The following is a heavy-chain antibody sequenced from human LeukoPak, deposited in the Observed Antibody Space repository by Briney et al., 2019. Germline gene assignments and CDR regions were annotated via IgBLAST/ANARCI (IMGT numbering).Heavy chain of an antibody. D-gene: IGHD3-10*01. CDR3: ARASLLLLWFGELSN. CDR2: INPNSGGT. Sequence: ASVKVSCKASGYTFTGYYMHWVRQAPGQGLEWMGWINPNSGGTNYAQKFQGRVTMTRDTSISTAYMELSRLRSDDTAVYYCARASLLLLWFGELSNWGQGTLVTVSP. V-gene: IGHV1-2*02. J-gene: IGHJ4*02. CDR1: GYTFTGYY.